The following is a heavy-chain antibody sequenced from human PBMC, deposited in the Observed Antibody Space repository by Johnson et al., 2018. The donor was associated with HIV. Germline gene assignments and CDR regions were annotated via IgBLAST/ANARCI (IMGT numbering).Heavy chain of an antibody. CDR1: GFAFSSYA. J-gene: IGHJ3*01. Sequence: QVQLVESGGGVVQPGTSLRLSCTASGFAFSSYALHWVRQAPGKGLEWVAVIPYAGRDAYSADSVTGRFPSSRDNSKTTLYLQMNSLRPEDAAVYYCATLWFGEVSVYDAFDVWGQGTMVTVSS. CDR3: ATLWFGEVSVYDAFDV. CDR2: IPYAGRDA. V-gene: IGHV3-30*04. D-gene: IGHD3-10*01.